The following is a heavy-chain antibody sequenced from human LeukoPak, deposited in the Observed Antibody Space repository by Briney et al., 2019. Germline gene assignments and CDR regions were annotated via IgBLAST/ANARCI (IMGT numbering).Heavy chain of an antibody. CDR2: ISGSGGST. J-gene: IGHJ4*02. Sequence: PGGSLRLSCAASGFAFSSYAMSWVRQAPGKGLEWVSAISGSGGSTYYADSVKGRFTISRDNSKNTLYLQMNSLRAEDTAVYYCAKFRSYPLHFDYWGQGTLVTVSS. D-gene: IGHD1-26*01. V-gene: IGHV3-23*01. CDR1: GFAFSSYA. CDR3: AKFRSYPLHFDY.